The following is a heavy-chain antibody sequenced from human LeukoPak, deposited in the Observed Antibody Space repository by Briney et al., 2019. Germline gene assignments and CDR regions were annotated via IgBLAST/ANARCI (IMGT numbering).Heavy chain of an antibody. CDR2: IYYSGST. CDR3: ARHKSYPDFWSGYDPDY. CDR1: GGSISSSSYY. V-gene: IGHV4-39*01. Sequence: PSETLSLTCTVSGGSISSSSYYWGWIRQPPGKGLEWIGSIYYSGSTYYNPSLKSRVTISVDTSKNQFSLKLSSVTAADTAVYYCARHKSYPDFWSGYDPDYWGQGTLVTVSS. J-gene: IGHJ4*02. D-gene: IGHD3-3*01.